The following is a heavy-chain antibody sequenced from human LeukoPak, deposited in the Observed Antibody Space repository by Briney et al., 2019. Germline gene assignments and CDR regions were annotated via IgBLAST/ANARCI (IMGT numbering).Heavy chain of an antibody. V-gene: IGHV4-39*01. J-gene: IGHJ4*02. CDR1: GGSISSSSYY. CDR3: ARLRGYSYGPDDY. D-gene: IGHD5-18*01. Sequence: PETLSLTCTVSGGSISSSSYYWGWIRQPPGKGLEWIGSIYYSGSTYYNPSLKSRVTISVDTSKNQFSLKLSSVTAADTAVYYCARLRGYSYGPDDYWGQGTLVTVSS. CDR2: IYYSGST.